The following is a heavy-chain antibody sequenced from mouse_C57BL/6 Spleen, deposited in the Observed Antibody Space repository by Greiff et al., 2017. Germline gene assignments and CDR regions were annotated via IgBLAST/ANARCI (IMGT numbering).Heavy chain of an antibody. CDR1: GFTFSDYG. D-gene: IGHD2-10*01. V-gene: IGHV5-17*01. Sequence: EVMLVESGGGLVKPGGSLKLSCAASGFTFSDYGMHWVRQAPEKGLEWVAYISSGSSTIYYADTVKGRFTISRDNAKNTLFLQMTSLRSEDTAMYYCAKSYSYRPMDYWGQGTSVTVSS. J-gene: IGHJ4*01. CDR2: ISSGSSTI. CDR3: AKSYSYRPMDY.